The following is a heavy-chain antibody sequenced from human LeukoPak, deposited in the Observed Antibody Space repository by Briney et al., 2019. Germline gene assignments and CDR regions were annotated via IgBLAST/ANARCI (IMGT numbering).Heavy chain of an antibody. Sequence: GGSLRLSCAASGITFSTYNMSWVRQAPVKGLEWVSFISSSSSTIYYADSVRGRFTVSRDNAKNSLYLQMNSLRDGDTAVYYCARPSKVGATATYLDYWGQGALVTVSS. CDR1: GITFSTYN. V-gene: IGHV3-48*02. CDR2: ISSSSSTI. D-gene: IGHD1-26*01. CDR3: ARPSKVGATATYLDY. J-gene: IGHJ4*02.